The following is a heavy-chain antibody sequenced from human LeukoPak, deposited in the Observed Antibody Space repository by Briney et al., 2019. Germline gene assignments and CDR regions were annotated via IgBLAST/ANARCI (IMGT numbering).Heavy chain of an antibody. J-gene: IGHJ6*04. CDR2: INPNSGGT. CDR3: ARELYFDCLLPRGMDV. D-gene: IGHD3-9*01. CDR1: GYTFTGYY. V-gene: IGHV1-2*02. Sequence: ASVKVSFKASGYTFTGYYMHWVRQAPGQGLEWMGWINPNSGGTNYAQKFQGRVTMTRDTSISTAYMELSRLRSDDTAVYYCARELYFDCLLPRGMDVWGKGTTVTISS.